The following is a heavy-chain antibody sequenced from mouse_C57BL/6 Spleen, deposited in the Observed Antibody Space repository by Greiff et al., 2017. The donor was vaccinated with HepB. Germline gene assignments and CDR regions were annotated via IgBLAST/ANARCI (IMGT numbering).Heavy chain of an antibody. D-gene: IGHD1-1*02. J-gene: IGHJ4*01. V-gene: IGHV5-17*01. CDR3: ARSDYGDYYAMDY. Sequence: EVQLVESGGGLVKPGGSLKLSCAASGFTFSDYGMHWVRQAPEKGLEWVAYISSGSSTIYYADTVKGRFTISRDNAKNTLFLQMTSLRSEDTAMYYCARSDYGDYYAMDYWGQGTSVTVSS. CDR1: GFTFSDYG. CDR2: ISSGSSTI.